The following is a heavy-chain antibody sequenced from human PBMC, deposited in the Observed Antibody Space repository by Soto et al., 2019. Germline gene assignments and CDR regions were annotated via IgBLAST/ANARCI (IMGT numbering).Heavy chain of an antibody. Sequence: EVRLVESGGGLVQPGRSLRLSCAASGFSFDDFAMHWVRQAPGRGLEWVSGISWNSGYIGYAASVKGRFHISRDNSKKSLYLQMNSLTAEDTALYYCAKARAYSTGNYFYGMNVWGQGTTVTVSS. CDR1: GFSFDDFA. D-gene: IGHD1-1*01. CDR2: ISWNSGYI. V-gene: IGHV3-9*01. CDR3: AKARAYSTGNYFYGMNV. J-gene: IGHJ6*02.